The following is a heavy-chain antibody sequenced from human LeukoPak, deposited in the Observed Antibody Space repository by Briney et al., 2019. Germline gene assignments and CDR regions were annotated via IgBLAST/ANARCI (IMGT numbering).Heavy chain of an antibody. V-gene: IGHV4-59*01. Sequence: PSETLSLTCIVSGGSISSYYWSWIRQPPGKGLEWIGYVYYSGSTNYNPSLKSRVTISVDTSKNQFSLKLSSVTAADTAVYYCARDRTTISRGAFDIWGQGAMVTVSS. J-gene: IGHJ3*02. CDR3: ARDRTTISRGAFDI. CDR1: GGSISSYY. CDR2: VYYSGST. D-gene: IGHD4-11*01.